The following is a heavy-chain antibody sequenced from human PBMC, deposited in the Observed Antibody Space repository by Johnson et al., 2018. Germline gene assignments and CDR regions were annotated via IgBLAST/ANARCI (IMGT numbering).Heavy chain of an antibody. D-gene: IGHD2-2*01. V-gene: IGHV3-30-3*01. J-gene: IGHJ6*03. CDR1: GFTFSSYA. Sequence: QVQLVESGGGVVQPGRSLRLSCVASGFTFSSYAMHWVRQAPGKGLEWVAVISYDGSNKYYADSVKGRFTISRDNSKNTLYLQMNSRRAEDTAVYYCARDFGHMPTYYYYYMDVWGKGTTVTVSS. CDR2: ISYDGSNK. CDR3: ARDFGHMPTYYYYYMDV.